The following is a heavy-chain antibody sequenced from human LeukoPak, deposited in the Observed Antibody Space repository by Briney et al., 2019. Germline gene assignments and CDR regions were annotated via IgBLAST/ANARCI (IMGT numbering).Heavy chain of an antibody. J-gene: IGHJ3*02. Sequence: ASVKVSCKASGYTFTSYYMHWVRQAPGQGLEWMGIINPSGGSTSYAQKFQGRVTMTRDTSTSTVYMELSSLRSEDTAVYYCARINDFWSGPNDAFDIWGQGTMVTVSS. CDR3: ARINDFWSGPNDAFDI. CDR2: INPSGGST. CDR1: GYTFTSYY. V-gene: IGHV1-46*01. D-gene: IGHD3-3*01.